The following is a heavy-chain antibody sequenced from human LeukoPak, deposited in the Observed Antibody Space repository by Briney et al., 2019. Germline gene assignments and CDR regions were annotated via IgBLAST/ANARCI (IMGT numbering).Heavy chain of an antibody. CDR1: GFTFSSYW. Sequence: GGSLRLSCAASGFTFSSYWMNWARQAPGKGLEWVASINHNGNANYYVDSVKGRFTISRDNARNSVYLQMNSLRAEDTAVYYCASLYYYDLDVWGQGTTVTVSS. V-gene: IGHV3-7*03. CDR2: INHNGNAN. CDR3: ASLYYYDLDV. J-gene: IGHJ6*02.